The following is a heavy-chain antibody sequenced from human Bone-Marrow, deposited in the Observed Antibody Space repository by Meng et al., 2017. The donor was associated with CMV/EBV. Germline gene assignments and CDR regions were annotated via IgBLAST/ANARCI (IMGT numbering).Heavy chain of an antibody. CDR1: GGTFSSYA. CDR3: ARDPRELRYFDWLPREGWFDP. D-gene: IGHD3-9*01. J-gene: IGHJ5*02. Sequence: SVKVSCKASGGTFSSYAISWVRRAPGQGLEWMGGIIPILGIANYAQKFQGRVTITADKSTRTAYMELSSLRSEDTAVYYCARDPRELRYFDWLPREGWFDPWGQGTLVTVSS. V-gene: IGHV1-69*10. CDR2: IIPILGIA.